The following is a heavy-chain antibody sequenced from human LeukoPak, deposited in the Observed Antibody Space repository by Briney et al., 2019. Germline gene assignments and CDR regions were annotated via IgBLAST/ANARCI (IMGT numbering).Heavy chain of an antibody. CDR1: GFTLSSFG. CDR3: AKDTYSYGYFDY. J-gene: IGHJ4*02. CDR2: ISFDGNNK. Sequence: GGSLRLSCAASGFTLSSFGMHWVRQAPGKGLEWVAAISFDGNNKYYADSVKGRFTISSDNPKNTLYLQMNSLRAEDTAVYYCAKDTYSYGYFDYWGQGTLVTVSS. V-gene: IGHV3-30*18. D-gene: IGHD5-18*01.